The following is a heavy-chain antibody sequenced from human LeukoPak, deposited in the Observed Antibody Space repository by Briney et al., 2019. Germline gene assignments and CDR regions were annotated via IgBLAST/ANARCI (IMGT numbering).Heavy chain of an antibody. V-gene: IGHV1-2*02. CDR2: INPNSGAT. Sequence: ASVKVSCKTSGYTFTGYYLHWVRHAPAQVLECMEWINPNSGATNYAQKFQGRVTMPRDTSISTAYMELSRLRSDDTAVYYCARGIALPSGEGYFDPWGQGTLVTVSS. CDR1: GYTFTGYY. D-gene: IGHD6-19*01. CDR3: ARGIALPSGEGYFDP. J-gene: IGHJ5*02.